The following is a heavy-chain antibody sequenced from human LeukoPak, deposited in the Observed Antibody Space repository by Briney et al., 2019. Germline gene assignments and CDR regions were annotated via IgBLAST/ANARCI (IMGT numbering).Heavy chain of an antibody. CDR3: ARVGYDFWSGYSYGMDV. Sequence: PSETLSLTCTVSGGSISSHYWSWIRQPPGKGLEWIGYIYHSGSTYYNPSLKSRVTISVDRSKNQFSLKLSSVTAADTAVYYCARVGYDFWSGYSYGMDVWGQGTTVTVSS. J-gene: IGHJ6*02. V-gene: IGHV4-59*11. CDR2: IYHSGST. D-gene: IGHD3-3*01. CDR1: GGSISSHY.